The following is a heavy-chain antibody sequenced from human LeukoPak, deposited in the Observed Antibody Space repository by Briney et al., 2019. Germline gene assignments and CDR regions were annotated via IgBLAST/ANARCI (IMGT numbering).Heavy chain of an antibody. D-gene: IGHD5-24*01. CDR2: INPNTADT. V-gene: IGHV1-2*02. CDR3: TRVMDELWLGYYFYYMDV. Sequence: GASVKVSCKTSGYTFSHYFIHWVRQAPGHGLEWMGGINPNTADTNYAPQFQGRVTVTRDTSISTVYMELSRLRSDDTAVYYCTRVMDELWLGYYFYYMDVWGKGTTVTISS. J-gene: IGHJ6*03. CDR1: GYTFSHYF.